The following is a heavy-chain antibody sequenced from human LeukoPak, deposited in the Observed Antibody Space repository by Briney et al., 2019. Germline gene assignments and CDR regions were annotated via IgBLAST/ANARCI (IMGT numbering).Heavy chain of an antibody. CDR2: IYYSGST. Sequence: SETLSLTCTVSGGSISSYYWSWIRQPPGKGLEWIGYIYYSGSTNYNPSLKSRVTISVDTSKNQFSLKLSSVTAADTAVYYCARSNWEVDSPYYYYYGMDVWGQGTTVTVSS. CDR3: ARSNWEVDSPYYYYYGMDV. J-gene: IGHJ6*02. D-gene: IGHD7-27*01. V-gene: IGHV4-59*08. CDR1: GGSISSYY.